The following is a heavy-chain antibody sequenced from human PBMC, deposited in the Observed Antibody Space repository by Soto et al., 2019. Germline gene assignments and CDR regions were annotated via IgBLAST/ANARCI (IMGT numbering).Heavy chain of an antibody. V-gene: IGHV3-53*01. CDR1: CVNVRNNF. CDR3: TSGHTTTGRVY. J-gene: IGHJ4*02. CDR2: IYSETTGGST. D-gene: IGHD1-1*01. Sequence: PGGSVRLSCDASCVNVRNNFMTWVRQAPGKGLEWVSAIYSETTGGSTYYADSVRGRFTISRDNSKNTLFLQMNSLRVEDTAVYYCTSGHTTTGRVYWGQGTLVTVSS.